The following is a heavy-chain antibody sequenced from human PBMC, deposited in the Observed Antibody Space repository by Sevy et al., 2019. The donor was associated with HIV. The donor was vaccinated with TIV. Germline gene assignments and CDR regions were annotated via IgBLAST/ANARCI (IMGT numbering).Heavy chain of an antibody. CDR2: IDGGGNNT. Sequence: GGSLRLSCAASGFIFSSNLMHWVRQAPGKGLVWVSRIDGGGNNTTYADSVKGRFTISRDNAKNTLYMQMNSLRAEDTAVYYCARHAYGGPDYWGQGSLVTVSS. CDR1: GFIFSSNL. J-gene: IGHJ4*02. D-gene: IGHD3-10*01. CDR3: ARHAYGGPDY. V-gene: IGHV3-74*01.